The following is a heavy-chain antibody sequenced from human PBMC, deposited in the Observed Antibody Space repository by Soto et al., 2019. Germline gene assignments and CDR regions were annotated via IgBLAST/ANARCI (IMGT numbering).Heavy chain of an antibody. V-gene: IGHV3-30-3*01. CDR2: ISYDGSNK. D-gene: IGHD1-26*01. Sequence: VGSLRLSCAASGFTFSSYAMHWVRQAPGKGLEWVAVISYDGSNKYYADSVKGRFTISRDNSKNTLYLQMNSLRAEDTAVYYCARDRSYGTFDYWGQGTLVTVSS. J-gene: IGHJ4*02. CDR3: ARDRSYGTFDY. CDR1: GFTFSSYA.